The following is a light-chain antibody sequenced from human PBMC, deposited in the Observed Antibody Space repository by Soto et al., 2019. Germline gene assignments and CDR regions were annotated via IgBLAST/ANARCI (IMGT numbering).Light chain of an antibody. Sequence: QSALTQPASVSGSPGQSITISCTGTSSDVGGYYYVSWYQHHPGKAPKLIIYQVTNRPSGVSDRFSASKSGNTASLTISALQAEDEADYYCCSYSSSSTFYVFGTGTKLTGL. CDR1: SSDVGGYYY. V-gene: IGLV2-14*01. J-gene: IGLJ1*01. CDR2: QVT. CDR3: CSYSSSSTFYV.